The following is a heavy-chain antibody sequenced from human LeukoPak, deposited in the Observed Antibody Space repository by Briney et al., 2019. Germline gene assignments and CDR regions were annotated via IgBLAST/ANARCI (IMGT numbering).Heavy chain of an antibody. CDR3: AREGYFYGMDV. D-gene: IGHD2/OR15-2a*01. CDR1: RDSISNYY. J-gene: IGHJ6*02. CDR2: IYYSGST. Sequence: SETLSLTCTVSRDSISNYYWNWIRQPPGKGLEWIGYIYYSGSTNYNPSLKSRVTITVDTSKNQFSLKLSSVTAADTAVYYCAREGYFYGMDVWGQGTTVTVSS. V-gene: IGHV4-59*12.